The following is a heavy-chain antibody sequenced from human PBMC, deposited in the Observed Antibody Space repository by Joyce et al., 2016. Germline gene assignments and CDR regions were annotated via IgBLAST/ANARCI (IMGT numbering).Heavy chain of an antibody. J-gene: IGHJ6*02. CDR1: AGSLSGYY. Sequence: VQLQQSGAGLLKPSETLSLTCAVSAGSLSGYYWRWIRQSPGKGLEWIGEINHGGNNYDNPSFNNRLTMSVDTSKKLVSLILTSVTAADTAVYYGARVNDGSGSRDYYYYNLDVWGQGTTVIVSS. V-gene: IGHV4-34*02. CDR2: INHGGNN. D-gene: IGHD3-10*01. CDR3: ARVNDGSGSRDYYYYNLDV.